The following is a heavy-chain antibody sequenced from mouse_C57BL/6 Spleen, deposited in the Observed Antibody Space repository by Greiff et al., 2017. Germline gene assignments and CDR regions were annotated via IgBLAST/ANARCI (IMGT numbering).Heavy chain of an antibody. V-gene: IGHV1-18*01. D-gene: IGHD2-5*01. CDR2: INPNNGGT. CDR3: ARSTYSNYGAMDY. Sequence: VQLQQSGPELVKPGASVKIPCKASGYTFTDYNMDWVKQSHGQSLEWIGDINPNNGGTIYNQKFKGKATLTVDKSSSTAYMELRSLTSEDTAVYYCARSTYSNYGAMDYWGQGTSVTVSS. J-gene: IGHJ4*01. CDR1: GYTFTDYN.